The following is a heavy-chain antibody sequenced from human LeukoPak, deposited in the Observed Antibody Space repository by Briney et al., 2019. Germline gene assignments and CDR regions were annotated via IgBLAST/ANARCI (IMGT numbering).Heavy chain of an antibody. CDR1: GFTFSSYD. Sequence: PGGSLRLSCAASGFTFSSYDMHWVRQATGKGLEWVSAIGTAGDTYYPGSVKGRFTISRENAKNSLYLQMNSLRAGDTAVYYCARGGVEDSGVRGHSSSWNLGTYYFDYWGQGTLVTVSS. D-gene: IGHD6-13*01. J-gene: IGHJ4*02. CDR2: IGTAGDT. V-gene: IGHV3-13*01. CDR3: ARGGVEDSGVRGHSSSWNLGTYYFDY.